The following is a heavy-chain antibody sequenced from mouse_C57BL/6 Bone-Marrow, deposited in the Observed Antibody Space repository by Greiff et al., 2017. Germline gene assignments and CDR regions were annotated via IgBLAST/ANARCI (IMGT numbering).Heavy chain of an antibody. J-gene: IGHJ2*01. V-gene: IGHV1-55*01. Sequence: QVQLQQPGAELVKPGASVKLSCKASGYTFTSYWITWVKQRPGQGLEWIGDIYPTSGRTNYKEKFKSKAILTVDTSSNPAYMQLSSLTSEDSAVFYWARSGPLGRSFDYWGQGTTLTVSS. CDR2: IYPTSGRT. CDR1: GYTFTSYW. D-gene: IGHD4-1*01. CDR3: ARSGPLGRSFDY.